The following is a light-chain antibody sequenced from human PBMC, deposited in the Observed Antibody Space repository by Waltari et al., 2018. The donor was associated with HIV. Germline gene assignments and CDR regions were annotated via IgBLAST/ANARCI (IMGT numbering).Light chain of an antibody. CDR3: SSYTSDNTFTI. CDR2: DVS. V-gene: IGLV2-14*03. J-gene: IGLJ2*01. Sequence: QSALTQPASVSGSLGQSITISCTGTSSDVGGYHYVSWYHQHPGTAPKFLIYDVSDRPSGVSNRFSGSKSGNTASLTISGLQAEDEADYYCSSYTSDNTFTIFGGGTKLTVL. CDR1: SSDVGGYHY.